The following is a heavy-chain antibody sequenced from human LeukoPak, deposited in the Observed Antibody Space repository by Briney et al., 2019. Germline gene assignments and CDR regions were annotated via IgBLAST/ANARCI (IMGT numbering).Heavy chain of an antibody. D-gene: IGHD6-13*01. CDR1: GFTFSSYS. J-gene: IGHJ2*01. CDR2: ISSSSSYI. Sequence: PGGSLRLSCAASGFTFSSYSMNWVRQAPGKGLEWVSSISSSSSYIYYADSVKGRFTISRDNAKNSLYLQMNSLRAEDTAVYYCASCIAAAGSYWYFVLWGRGTLVTVSS. V-gene: IGHV3-21*01. CDR3: ASCIAAAGSYWYFVL.